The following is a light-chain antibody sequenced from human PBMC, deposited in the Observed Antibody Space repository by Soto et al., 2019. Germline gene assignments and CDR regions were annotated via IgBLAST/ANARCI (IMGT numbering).Light chain of an antibody. CDR1: QSISSW. CDR2: MAS. V-gene: IGKV1-5*03. J-gene: IGKJ1*01. Sequence: DIQMTQSPSTLSASVGDRVTITCRASQSISSWLAWYQQKPGKVPKLLIYMASSLERGVPSRFSGSGSGTEFTLTISSLQPDDFATHYCQQYSNYLWTFGQGTRVEIK. CDR3: QQYSNYLWT.